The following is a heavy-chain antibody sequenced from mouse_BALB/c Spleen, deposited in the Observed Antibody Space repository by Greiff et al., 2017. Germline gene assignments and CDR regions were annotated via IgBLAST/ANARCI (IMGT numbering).Heavy chain of an antibody. CDR3: GRREYGKAGYAMDY. CDR2: IFPGTGTT. CDR1: GYTFTSYW. D-gene: IGHD2-10*02. J-gene: IGHJ4*01. Sequence: VQLQQSGAELVKPGASVKLSCKTSGYTFTSYWIQWVKQRPGQGLGWIGEIFPGTGTTYYNEKFKGKATLTIDTSSSTAYLQLSSLTSEDSAFYFCGRREYGKAGYAMDYWGQGTSVTVSS. V-gene: IGHV1S132*01.